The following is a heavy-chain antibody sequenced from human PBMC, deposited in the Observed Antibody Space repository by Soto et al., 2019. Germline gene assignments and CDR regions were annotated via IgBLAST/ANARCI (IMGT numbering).Heavy chain of an antibody. J-gene: IGHJ4*02. V-gene: IGHV3-23*01. CDR3: AKFKAVTATPYYFDY. CDR2: ISGSGGST. CDR1: GFTFSSYA. D-gene: IGHD2-21*02. Sequence: GGSLRLSCAASGFTFSSYAVSWVRQAPGKGLEWVSAISGSGGSTYYADSVKGRFTISRDNSKNTLYLQMNSLRAEDTAVYYCAKFKAVTATPYYFDYWGQGTLVTVSS.